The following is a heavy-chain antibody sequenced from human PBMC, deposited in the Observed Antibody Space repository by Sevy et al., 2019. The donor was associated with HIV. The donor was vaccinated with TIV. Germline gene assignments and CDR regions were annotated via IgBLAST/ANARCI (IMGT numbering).Heavy chain of an antibody. Sequence: ASGKLSCKASGGTFSTYGISWVRQAPGQGPEWMGGIIPILGTVNYAQKFQGRVTITADESTKTAYMELSSLRSEDTAVYYCARGGGNGWYYFDYWGQETLVTVSS. D-gene: IGHD6-19*01. V-gene: IGHV1-69*13. CDR1: GGTFSTYG. J-gene: IGHJ4*02. CDR3: ARGGGNGWYYFDY. CDR2: IIPILGTV.